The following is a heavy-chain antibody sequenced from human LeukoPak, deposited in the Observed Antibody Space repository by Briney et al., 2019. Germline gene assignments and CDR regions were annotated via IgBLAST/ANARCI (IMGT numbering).Heavy chain of an antibody. J-gene: IGHJ4*02. D-gene: IGHD1-1*01. Sequence: GGSLRLSCAASGFTFSNAWLSWVRQAPGKGLEWVGRIKTKTDGGTTEYAAPVKGRFTISRDDSKNTVYLQMNSLKTEDTALYYCVTRVKSTGDYWGQGTLVTVSS. V-gene: IGHV3-15*01. CDR2: IKTKTDGGTT. CDR3: VTRVKSTGDY. CDR1: GFTFSNAW.